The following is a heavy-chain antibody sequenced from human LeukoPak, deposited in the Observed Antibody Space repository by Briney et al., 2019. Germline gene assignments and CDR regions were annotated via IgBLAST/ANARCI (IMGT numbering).Heavy chain of an antibody. CDR1: GGSISSTNYY. CDR2: IYSSGST. CDR3: ARDWGTTGTTGWMFDY. J-gene: IGHJ4*02. V-gene: IGHV4-39*02. D-gene: IGHD1-1*01. Sequence: SETLSLTCTVSGGSISSTNYYWGWIRQPPGKGLEWIGSIYSSGSTYYNPSLKSRVTISVDTSKNQFSLKLTSVTAADTAVYYCARDWGTTGTTGWMFDYWGQGTLVTVSS.